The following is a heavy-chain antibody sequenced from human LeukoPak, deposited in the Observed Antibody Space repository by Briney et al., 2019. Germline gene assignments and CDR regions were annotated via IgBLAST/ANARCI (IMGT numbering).Heavy chain of an antibody. D-gene: IGHD3-10*01. CDR1: GYTFSSYA. CDR3: TLPWGSGSYYDY. Sequence: PGGSLRLSCVASGYTFSSYAMSWVRQAPGKGLEWVGHIKSKTDGGTTDYAAPVKGRFTISRDDSKNTLFLQMNSLKTEDTTVYYCTLPWGSGSYYDYWGQGTLVTVSS. CDR2: IKSKTDGGTT. V-gene: IGHV3-15*01. J-gene: IGHJ4*02.